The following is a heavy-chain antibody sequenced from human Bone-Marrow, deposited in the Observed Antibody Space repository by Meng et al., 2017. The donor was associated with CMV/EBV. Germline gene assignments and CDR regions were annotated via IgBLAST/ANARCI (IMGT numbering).Heavy chain of an antibody. D-gene: IGHD2-2*01. CDR3: AVPTLGAFDI. J-gene: IGHJ3*02. CDR2: IYYSGST. CDR1: GGSISSYY. V-gene: IGHV4-39*07. Sequence: SETLSLTCTVSGGSISSYYWGWIRQPPGKGLEWIGSIYYSGSTYYNPSLKSRVTISVDTSKNQFSLKLSSVTAADTAVYYCAVPTLGAFDIWGQGTMVTVSS.